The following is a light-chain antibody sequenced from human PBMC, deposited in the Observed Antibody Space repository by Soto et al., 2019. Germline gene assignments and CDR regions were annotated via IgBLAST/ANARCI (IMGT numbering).Light chain of an antibody. CDR1: QSISSTY. J-gene: IGKJ1*01. V-gene: IGKV3-20*01. CDR2: AAS. CDR3: HQYYASSWT. Sequence: EIVLTQSPGTLSLSPGERATLSCRASQSISSTYLAWYRQKPGQAPRLLIYAASSRATGIPDRFSGSGSGTVFTLTISRLEPEDFAVYYCHQYYASSWTFGQGTRVDIK.